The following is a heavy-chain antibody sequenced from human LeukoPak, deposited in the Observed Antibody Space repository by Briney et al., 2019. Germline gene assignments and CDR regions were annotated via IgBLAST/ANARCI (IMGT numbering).Heavy chain of an antibody. J-gene: IGHJ6*01. CDR3: TRDLFPTYTNYYYNMDV. CDR1: GFTSGDYA. Sequence: GGSLRLSCTASGFTSGDYAMSWVRQAPGMGLEWVGFIRSKAYGGTTEYAASVKGRFTISRDDSKSIAYLQMNSLKTEDTAVYYCTRDLFPTYTNYYYNMDVWGQGTLVTVSS. V-gene: IGHV3-49*04. CDR2: IRSKAYGGTT. D-gene: IGHD2/OR15-2a*01.